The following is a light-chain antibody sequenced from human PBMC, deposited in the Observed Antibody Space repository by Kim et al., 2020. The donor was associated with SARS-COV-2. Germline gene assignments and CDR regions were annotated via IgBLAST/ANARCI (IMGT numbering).Light chain of an antibody. Sequence: DIQMTQSPSSLSASVGDRVTITCRASQNIVSFVNWYQQKPGKAPKLVIYAASDLKSGVPSRFSGSGSGTDFTLTINSLQPEDFATYYCQQSYIKLFSFGGGTKVDIK. CDR2: AAS. V-gene: IGKV1-39*01. CDR1: QNIVSF. CDR3: QQSYIKLFS. J-gene: IGKJ4*01.